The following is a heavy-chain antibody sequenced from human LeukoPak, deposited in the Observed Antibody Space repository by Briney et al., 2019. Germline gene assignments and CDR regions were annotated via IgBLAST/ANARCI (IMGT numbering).Heavy chain of an antibody. V-gene: IGHV3-53*01. CDR2: ISSDGAT. CDR3: ATSRGAS. CDR1: GFIVSSDF. J-gene: IGHJ5*02. D-gene: IGHD3-16*01. Sequence: GGSLRLSCAASGFIVSSDFMSWVRQAPGKGLEWVSFISSDGATYYADSVKGRFTISRDSFKNTLSLQMNGLRAEDTAVYYCATSRGASWGPGTLVTVSS.